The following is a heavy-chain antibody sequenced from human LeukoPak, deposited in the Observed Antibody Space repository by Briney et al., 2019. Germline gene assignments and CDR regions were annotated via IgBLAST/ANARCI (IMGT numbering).Heavy chain of an antibody. CDR3: AGRIAVAGTLVDY. J-gene: IGHJ4*02. Sequence: PSQTLSLTCAVSGGSISSGGYSWSWIRQPPGKGLEWIGYIYHSESTYYNPSLKSRVTISVDRSKNQFPLKLSSVTAADTPVYYCAGRIAVAGTLVDYWGQGTLVTVSS. V-gene: IGHV4-30-2*01. CDR2: IYHSEST. D-gene: IGHD6-19*01. CDR1: GGSISSGGYS.